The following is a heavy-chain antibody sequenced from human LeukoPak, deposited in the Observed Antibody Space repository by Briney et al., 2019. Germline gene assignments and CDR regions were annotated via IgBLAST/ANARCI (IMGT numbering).Heavy chain of an antibody. D-gene: IGHD6-19*01. CDR3: ARRAGTGYFDY. CDR2: IFPGDSDT. Sequence: GESLKIFCRPSGYTFTYYWVAWLRQMPGKGLEWMGFIFPGDSDTRYSPSFQGQVTISADKSTSTAYLQWSSLTASDTAIYYCARRAGTGYFDYWGQGSLVTVSS. CDR1: GYTFTYYW. V-gene: IGHV5-51*01. J-gene: IGHJ4*02.